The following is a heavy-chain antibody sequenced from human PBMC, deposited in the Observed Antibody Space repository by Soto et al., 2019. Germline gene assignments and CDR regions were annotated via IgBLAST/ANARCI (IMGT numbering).Heavy chain of an antibody. CDR3: NTDLPRGGSSHYYYYYGMDV. V-gene: IGHV3-15*07. CDR2: IKSKTDGGTT. D-gene: IGHD2-15*01. CDR1: GFTFSNAW. Sequence: GGSLRLSCAASGFTFSNAWMNWVRQAPGKGLEWVGRIKSKTDGGTTDYAAPVKGRFTISRDDSKNTLYLQMNSLKTEDTAVYYCNTDLPRGGSSHYYYYYGMDVWGQGTTVTVSS. J-gene: IGHJ6*02.